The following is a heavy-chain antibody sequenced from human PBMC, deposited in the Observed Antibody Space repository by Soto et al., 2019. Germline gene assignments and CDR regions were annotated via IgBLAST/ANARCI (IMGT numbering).Heavy chain of an antibody. CDR2: INPNSGGT. Sequence: GASVKVSCKASGYTFTGYYMHWVRQAPGQGLEWMGWINPNSGGTNYAQKFQGWVTMTRDTSISTAYMELSRLRSDDTAVYYCAREGTAVAGVLYYFDYWGQGTLVTVSS. J-gene: IGHJ4*02. CDR1: GYTFTGYY. D-gene: IGHD6-19*01. V-gene: IGHV1-2*04. CDR3: AREGTAVAGVLYYFDY.